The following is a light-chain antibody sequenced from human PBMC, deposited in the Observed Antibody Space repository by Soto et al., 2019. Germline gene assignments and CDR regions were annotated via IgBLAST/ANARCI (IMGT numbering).Light chain of an antibody. V-gene: IGKV1-39*01. CDR3: KQIYTTAPIT. Sequence: DIQMTQSPSSLSASVGDRVTITCRASQSISRNLNWYQHKPGKAPKLLIYAASSLQNGVPSRFSGGGSGTEFTLSISSLQPKDFGTYYCKQIYTTAPITFGQGTRRE. CDR2: AAS. J-gene: IGKJ5*01. CDR1: QSISRN.